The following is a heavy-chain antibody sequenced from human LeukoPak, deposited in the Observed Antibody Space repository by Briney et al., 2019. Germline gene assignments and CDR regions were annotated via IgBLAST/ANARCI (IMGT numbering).Heavy chain of an antibody. D-gene: IGHD3-10*01. CDR2: ISGSGGST. V-gene: IGHV3-23*01. CDR1: GFTFSSYA. CDR3: AKDRHMVRGVINY. Sequence: GGSLRLSYAASGFTFSSYAMSWVRQAPGKGLEWVSAISGSGGSTYYADSVKGRFTISRDNSKNTLYLQMNSLRAEDTAVYYCAKDRHMVRGVINYWGQGTLVTVSS. J-gene: IGHJ4*02.